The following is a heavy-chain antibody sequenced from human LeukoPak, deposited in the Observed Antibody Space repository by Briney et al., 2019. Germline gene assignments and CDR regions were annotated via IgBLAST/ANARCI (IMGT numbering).Heavy chain of an antibody. D-gene: IGHD3-10*01. Sequence: SETLSLTCTVSGVSIGSSDYYWDWLRQPPGKGLEWIGNIFYSGSTYYNPSLKSRVTISIDMSKNQFSLSLNSVTAADTAVYYCARPIWFGEWGAFDIWGQGTMVTVSS. CDR2: IFYSGST. CDR1: GVSIGSSDYY. V-gene: IGHV4-39*07. CDR3: ARPIWFGEWGAFDI. J-gene: IGHJ3*02.